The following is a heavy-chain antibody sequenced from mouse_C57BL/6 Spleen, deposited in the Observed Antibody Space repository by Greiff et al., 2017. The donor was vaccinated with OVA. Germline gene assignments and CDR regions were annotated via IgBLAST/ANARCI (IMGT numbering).Heavy chain of an antibody. CDR3: ARGGGRGDYFDY. CDR2: ISNGGGST. V-gene: IGHV5-12*01. J-gene: IGHJ2*01. Sequence: DVMLVESGGGLVQPGGSLKLSCAASGFTFSDYYMYWVRQTPEKRLEWVAYISNGGGSTYYPDTVKGRFTISRDNAKNTLYLQMSRLKSEDTAMYYCARGGGRGDYFDYWGQGTTLTVSS. D-gene: IGHD3-3*01. CDR1: GFTFSDYY.